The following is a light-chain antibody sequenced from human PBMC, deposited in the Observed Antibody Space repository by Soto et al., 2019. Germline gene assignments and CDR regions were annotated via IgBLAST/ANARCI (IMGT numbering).Light chain of an antibody. V-gene: IGKV1-16*02. CDR3: QQYKSYPLT. CDR2: SAS. CDR1: QDIDNF. Sequence: DIQMTQSPSSVSVSLGDTVTISCRASQDIDNFLAWFQQKPGKGPKSLIYSASNLHSGVPSNFSGGGSGTDFTLTISSLQPQDSATYFCQQYKSYPLTFGGGTKVEIK. J-gene: IGKJ4*01.